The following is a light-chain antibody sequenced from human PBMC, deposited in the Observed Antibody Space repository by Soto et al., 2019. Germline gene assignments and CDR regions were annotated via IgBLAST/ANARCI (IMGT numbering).Light chain of an antibody. V-gene: IGKV1-13*02. CDR2: DAS. CDR1: QGISSA. Sequence: AIPLTQSPSSLSASVGDRVTITCRASQGISSALAWYQQKPGIAPKLLIYDASSLESGVPSRFSGSGSGTDFTLTISSLQPEDFATYYCQQFNSHRVTFGQGTRLEIK. CDR3: QQFNSHRVT. J-gene: IGKJ5*01.